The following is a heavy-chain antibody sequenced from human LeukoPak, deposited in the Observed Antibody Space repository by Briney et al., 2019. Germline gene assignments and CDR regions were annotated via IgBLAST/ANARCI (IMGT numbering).Heavy chain of an antibody. CDR3: ARPGYYYDSSGYYTPFYFDY. CDR2: IYPGDSDT. CDR1: GYRFTSYW. Sequence: GGSLKISCKGSGYRFTSYWVGWGRPMPGKGLEWMGIIYPGDSDTRYSPSFQGQVTISADKSISTAYLQWSSLKASDTAMYYCARPGYYYDSSGYYTPFYFDYWGQGTLVTVSS. V-gene: IGHV5-51*01. D-gene: IGHD3-22*01. J-gene: IGHJ4*02.